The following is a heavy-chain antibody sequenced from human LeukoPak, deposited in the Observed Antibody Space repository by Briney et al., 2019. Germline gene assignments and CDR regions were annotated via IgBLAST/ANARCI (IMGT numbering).Heavy chain of an antibody. J-gene: IGHJ4*02. Sequence: KTSETLSLTCAVYGGSFSGYYWSWIRQPPGKGLEWIGEINHSGSTNYNPSLKSRVTISVDTSKNQFSLKLSSVTAADTAVYYCARGGLRFLEWLSPNRATSDTRRARSARPNYFDYWGQGTLVTVSS. CDR2: INHSGST. D-gene: IGHD3-3*01. V-gene: IGHV4-34*01. CDR3: ARGGLRFLEWLSPNRATSDTRRARSARPNYFDY. CDR1: GGSFSGYY.